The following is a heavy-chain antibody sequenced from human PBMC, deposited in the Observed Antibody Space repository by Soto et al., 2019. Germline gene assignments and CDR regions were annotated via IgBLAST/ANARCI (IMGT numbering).Heavy chain of an antibody. CDR1: FGSISVGGYY. Sequence: LSVTSTVSFGSISVGGYYWSWILQDRGNRLEWIGYIYYSGSTYYNPSLKSRVTISVDTSKNQFSLKLSSVTAADTAVYYCASSYAGGGNRFYYYGMDVWGQGTTVTVSS. J-gene: IGHJ6*02. CDR2: IYYSGST. V-gene: IGHV4-31*03. CDR3: ASSYAGGGNRFYYYGMDV. D-gene: IGHD2-15*01.